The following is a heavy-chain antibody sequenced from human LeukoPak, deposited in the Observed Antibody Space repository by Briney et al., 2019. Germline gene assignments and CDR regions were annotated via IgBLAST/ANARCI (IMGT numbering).Heavy chain of an antibody. CDR2: ISYSGST. CDR3: ARHFDF. V-gene: IGHV4-39*01. CDR1: GDSIRIGDSY. J-gene: IGHJ4*02. Sequence: SDTLSLTCSVSGDSIRIGDSYWGWSRQPPGQGVEWIGTISYSGSTYYDPSLKSRVAIYADTSKNQFSLKLNSVTAADTAVYYCARHFDFWGQGTLVIVSS.